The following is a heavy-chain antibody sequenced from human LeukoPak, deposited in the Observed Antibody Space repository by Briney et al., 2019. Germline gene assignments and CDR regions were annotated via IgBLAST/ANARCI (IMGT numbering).Heavy chain of an antibody. V-gene: IGHV4-31*03. CDR3: AGDSGHSGFGY. J-gene: IGHJ4*02. CDR2: VHYSGGT. D-gene: IGHD4-23*01. CDR1: GGSIISGAYY. Sequence: TLSLTFTVSGGSIISGAYYWSWNRQHPGKGLEWIAYVHYSGGTYYNPSLKSRFTISVDTSQNQFSLKLRSVTAADTAVYYCAGDSGHSGFGYWGEGTLVTVSS.